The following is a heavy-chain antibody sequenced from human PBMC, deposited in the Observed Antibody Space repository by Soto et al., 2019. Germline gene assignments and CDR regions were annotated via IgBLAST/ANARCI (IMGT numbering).Heavy chain of an antibody. D-gene: IGHD6-19*01. CDR2: IYYSGST. Sequence: PSETLSLTCTVSGGSISSGDYYWSWIRQPPGKGLEWIGYIYYSGSTYYNPSLKSRVTISVDTSKNQFSLKLSSVTAADTAVYYCARDQRGIAVAGPHYFDYWGQGTLVTVSS. CDR1: GGSISSGDYY. J-gene: IGHJ4*02. V-gene: IGHV4-30-4*02. CDR3: ARDQRGIAVAGPHYFDY.